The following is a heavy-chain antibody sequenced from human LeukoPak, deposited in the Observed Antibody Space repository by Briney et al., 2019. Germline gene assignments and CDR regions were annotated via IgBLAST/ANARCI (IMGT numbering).Heavy chain of an antibody. CDR3: ARRFTFNGYYFDY. V-gene: IGHV3-30-3*01. J-gene: IGHJ4*02. CDR2: ISYDGSNK. Sequence: GRSLRLSCAASGFTFSSYAMHWVRQAPGKGLEWVAVISYDGSNKYYADSVKGRFTISRDNSKNTLYLQMNSLRAEDTAVYYCARRFTFNGYYFDYWGQGTLVTVSP. CDR1: GFTFSSYA. D-gene: IGHD3-16*01.